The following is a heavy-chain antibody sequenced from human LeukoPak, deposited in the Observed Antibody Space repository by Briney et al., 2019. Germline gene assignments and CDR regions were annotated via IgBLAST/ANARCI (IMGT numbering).Heavy chain of an antibody. CDR2: INPNSGGT. CDR3: ARDLVPMTTVTTDY. CDR1: GYTFTGYY. V-gene: IGHV1-2*02. D-gene: IGHD4-17*01. J-gene: IGHJ4*02. Sequence: ASVTVSCKASGYTFTGYYMHWVRQAPGQGLEWMGWINPNSGGTNYAQKFQGRVTMTRDTSISTAYMELSRLRSDDPAVYYCARDLVPMTTVTTDYWGQGTLVTVSS.